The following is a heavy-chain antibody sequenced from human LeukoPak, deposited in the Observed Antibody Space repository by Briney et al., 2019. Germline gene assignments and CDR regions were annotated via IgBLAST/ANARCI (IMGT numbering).Heavy chain of an antibody. CDR2: IYYSGST. V-gene: IGHV4-59*01. J-gene: IGHJ1*01. D-gene: IGHD5-24*01. CDR3: AREYGSGYFQH. Sequence: SETLSLTCTVSGGSISSYYWSWIRQPPGKGLEWIGYIYYSGSTNYNPSLKSRVTISVDTSKNQFSLKLSSVTAADTAVYYCAREYGSGYFQHWGQAPWSPSPQ. CDR1: GGSISSYY.